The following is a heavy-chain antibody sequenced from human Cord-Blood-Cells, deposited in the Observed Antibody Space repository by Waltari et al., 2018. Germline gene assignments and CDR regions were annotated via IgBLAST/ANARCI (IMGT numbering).Heavy chain of an antibody. CDR3: AAGVYDILTGYYNAFDI. J-gene: IGHJ3*02. CDR1: GFTFTSYA. CDR2: VVVGSGNT. Sequence: QMQLVQSGPEVKKPGTSVKVSCKASGFTFTSYAVQWVRQARGQRLEWIGWVVVGSGNTNYAQKFQERVTITRDMSTSTAYMELSSLRSEDTAVYYCAAGVYDILTGYYNAFDIWGQGTMVTVSS. V-gene: IGHV1-58*01. D-gene: IGHD3-9*01.